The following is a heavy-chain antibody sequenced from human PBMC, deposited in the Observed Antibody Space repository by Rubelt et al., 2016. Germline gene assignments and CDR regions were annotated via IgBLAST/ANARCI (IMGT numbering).Heavy chain of an antibody. CDR3: ASGMDPDH. CDR2: INMDGSDT. D-gene: IGHD3-10*01. CDR1: GFTFSNYW. V-gene: IGHV3-74*01. Sequence: EVQLHQSGGGLVQPGGSLRLSCAASGFTFSNYWMHWVRQAPGKGLVWVSRINMDGSDTSYADSVKGRFTISKDNAKSTVYLQLDGLRVEDTSVYYCASGMDPDHWGQGTLVTVSS. J-gene: IGHJ4*02.